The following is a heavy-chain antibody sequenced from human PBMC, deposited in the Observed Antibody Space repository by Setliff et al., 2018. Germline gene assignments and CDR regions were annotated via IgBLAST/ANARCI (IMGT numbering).Heavy chain of an antibody. V-gene: IGHV1-69*06. D-gene: IGHD3-3*01. CDR1: GGTSSSYA. CDR2: IIPIFGTA. J-gene: IGHJ3*02. CDR3: ASRRGLEWSLGAFDI. Sequence: ASVKVSCKASGGTSSSYAISWVRQAPGQGLEWMGRIIPIFGTANYAQKFQGRVTITADKSTSTAYMELSSLRSEDTAVYYCASRRGLEWSLGAFDIWGQGTMVTVSS.